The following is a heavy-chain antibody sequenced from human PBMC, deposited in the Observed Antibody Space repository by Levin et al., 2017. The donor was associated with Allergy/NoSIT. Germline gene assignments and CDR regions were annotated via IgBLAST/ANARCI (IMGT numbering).Heavy chain of an antibody. CDR3: GRDAPDGSGPFDS. Sequence: GGSLRLSCAASGFSVSARYMNWVRQAPGEGLEWVSVIFIDGGTHYIDSVKGRFTISRDNSKNTLYLQMNSLRVEDTAIYYCGRDAPDGSGPFDSWGQGTLVTVSS. CDR2: IFIDGGT. CDR1: GFSVSARY. D-gene: IGHD3-10*01. J-gene: IGHJ4*02. V-gene: IGHV3-53*01.